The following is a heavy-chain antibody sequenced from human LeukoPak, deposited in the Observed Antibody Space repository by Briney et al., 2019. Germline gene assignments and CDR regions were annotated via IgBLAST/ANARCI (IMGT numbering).Heavy chain of an antibody. CDR1: GFTFSSYA. J-gene: IGHJ5*02. CDR2: ISYDGSNK. CDR3: ARDLLYSSGWYSGNWFDP. Sequence: PGRSLRLSCAASGFTFSSYAMHWVRQAPGEGLEWVAVISYDGSNKYYADSVKGRFTISRDNSENTLYLQMNSLRAEDTAVYYCARDLLYSSGWYSGNWFDPWGQGTLVTVSS. V-gene: IGHV3-30*04. D-gene: IGHD6-19*01.